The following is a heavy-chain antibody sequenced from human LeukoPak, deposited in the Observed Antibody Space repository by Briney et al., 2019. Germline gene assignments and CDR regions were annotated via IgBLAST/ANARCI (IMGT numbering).Heavy chain of an antibody. CDR1: GYRFTNYW. V-gene: IGHV5-51*01. CDR3: ARHRVPYGDYEL. CDR2: IYPGDSDT. Sequence: RGESLKISCKASGYRFTNYWIAWVRQMPGKGLEWMGIIYPGDSDTRYSPSFQGQVTISADKSISTAYLQWSSLKASDTAMYYCARHRVPYGDYELWGQGTLVTVSS. J-gene: IGHJ4*02. D-gene: IGHD4-17*01.